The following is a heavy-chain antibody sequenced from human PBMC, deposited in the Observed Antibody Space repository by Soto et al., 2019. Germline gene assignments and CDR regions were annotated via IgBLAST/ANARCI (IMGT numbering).Heavy chain of an antibody. D-gene: IGHD2-2*01. CDR2: ISWDSNSI. J-gene: IGHJ3*02. V-gene: IGHV3-9*01. Sequence: EVQLVESGGGLVQPGRSLRLSCVASGFRFDDYAMHWVRQAPGKGLEWVSGISWDSNSIGYADSVKGRFTISRDSAKNSLYLHMNSLRAEDTALYYCVKEIDENQLLYDAFDIWGQGTMVTVSS. CDR3: VKEIDENQLLYDAFDI. CDR1: GFRFDDYA.